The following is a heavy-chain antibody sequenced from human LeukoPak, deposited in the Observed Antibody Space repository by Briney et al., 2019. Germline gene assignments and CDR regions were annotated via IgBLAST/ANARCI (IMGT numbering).Heavy chain of an antibody. V-gene: IGHV3-23*01. CDR2: ITGSGGGT. D-gene: IGHD5-12*01. CDR1: GFTFSSYG. CDR3: AKAHGGYSWDY. J-gene: IGHJ4*02. Sequence: GGSLRLSCAASGFTFSSYGMSWVRQAPVKGLEWVSGITGSGGGTYYADSVKGRFTISRDNPKNTLYLQMNSLRAEDTAVYYCAKAHGGYSWDYWGQGTLVTVSS.